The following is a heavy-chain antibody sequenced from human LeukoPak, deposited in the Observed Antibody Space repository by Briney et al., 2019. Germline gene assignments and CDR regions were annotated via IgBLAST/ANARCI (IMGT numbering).Heavy chain of an antibody. V-gene: IGHV4-4*02. CDR3: ASGLLLWFGEF. Sequence: SGTLSLTCTVSGASVSRNWWSWVRQPPGKGLEWIGEIHHSGGTNYNPSLKSRVTMSLDNSNNHFSLKLSSVTAADTAMYYCASGLLLWFGEFWGQGTLVTVSS. J-gene: IGHJ4*02. D-gene: IGHD3-10*01. CDR1: GASVSRNW. CDR2: IHHSGGT.